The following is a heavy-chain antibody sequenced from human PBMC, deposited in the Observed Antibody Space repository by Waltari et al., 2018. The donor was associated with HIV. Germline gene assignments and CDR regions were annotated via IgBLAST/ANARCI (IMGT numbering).Heavy chain of an antibody. J-gene: IGHJ6*02. D-gene: IGHD3-9*01. CDR1: GFTFSNAW. Sequence: EVQLVESGGGLVKPGGSLRLSCAASGFTFSNAWMSWVRQAPGKGLGWVGRIKSKTDGGTTDYAAPVKGRFTISRDDSKNTLYLQMNSLKTEDTAVYYCIAILRYFDWLSGYYYYGMDVWGQGTTVTVSS. V-gene: IGHV3-15*01. CDR3: IAILRYFDWLSGYYYYGMDV. CDR2: IKSKTDGGTT.